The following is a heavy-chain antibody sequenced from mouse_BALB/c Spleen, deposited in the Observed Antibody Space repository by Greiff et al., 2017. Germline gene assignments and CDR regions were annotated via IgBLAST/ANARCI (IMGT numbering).Heavy chain of an antibody. J-gene: IGHJ2*01. CDR3: ARYYYDPYYFDY. CDR2: ISYSGST. CDR1: GYSITSDYA. V-gene: IGHV3-2*02. Sequence: VQLKESGPGLVKPSQSLSLTCTVTGYSITSDYAWNWIRQFPGNKLEWMGYISYSGSTSYNPSLKSRISITRDTSKNQFFLQLNSVTTEDTATYYCARYYYDPYYFDYWGQGTTLTVSS. D-gene: IGHD2-4*01.